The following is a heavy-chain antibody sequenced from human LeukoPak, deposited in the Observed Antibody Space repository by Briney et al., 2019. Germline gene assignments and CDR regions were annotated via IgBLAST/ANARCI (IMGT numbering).Heavy chain of an antibody. CDR1: GFTFSSYW. J-gene: IGHJ6*03. V-gene: IGHV3-7*01. CDR2: IKQDGSEK. CDR3: ARETGYSGDDTYYYYYYMDV. D-gene: IGHD5-12*01. Sequence: PGGSLRLSCAASGFTFSSYWMSWVRQAPGKGLEGVATIKQDGSEKYYVDSVKGRFTISRDNAKNSLYLQMNSLRAEDTAVYYGARETGYSGDDTYYYYYYMDVWGKGTTVTVSS.